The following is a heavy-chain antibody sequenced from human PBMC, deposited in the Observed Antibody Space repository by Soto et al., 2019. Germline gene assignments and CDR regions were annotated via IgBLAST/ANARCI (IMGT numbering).Heavy chain of an antibody. CDR2: ISSSGSTI. J-gene: IGHJ6*02. D-gene: IGHD3-10*01. CDR3: ASLYGSGSYFGYYYGMDV. V-gene: IGHV3-11*01. CDR1: GFTFSDYY. Sequence: QVQLVESGGGLVKPGGSLRLSCAASGFTFSDYYMSWIRQAPGKGLEWVSYISSSGSTIYYADSVKGRFTISRDNAKNALYLQMNSLRAADTAVYYCASLYGSGSYFGYYYGMDVWGQGTTVTVSS.